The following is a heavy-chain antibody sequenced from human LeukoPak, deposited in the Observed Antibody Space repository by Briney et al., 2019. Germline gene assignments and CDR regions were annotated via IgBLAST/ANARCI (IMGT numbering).Heavy chain of an antibody. J-gene: IGHJ4*02. Sequence: SETLSLTCTVSGGSISSYYWSWIRQPPGKGLEWIGYIYNSGGTNYNPSLKSRVTISVDTSKNQFSLKLTSVTAADTAVYYCARGLGYCSGGSCYPIDYWGQGTLVTLSS. CDR3: ARGLGYCSGGSCYPIDY. D-gene: IGHD2-15*01. CDR1: GGSISSYY. V-gene: IGHV4-59*01. CDR2: IYNSGGT.